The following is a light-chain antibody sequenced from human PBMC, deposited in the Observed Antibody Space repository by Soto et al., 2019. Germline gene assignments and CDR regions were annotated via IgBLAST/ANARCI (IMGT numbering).Light chain of an antibody. V-gene: IGLV1-44*01. CDR1: SSNIGSNT. CDR2: SDN. J-gene: IGLJ1*01. Sequence: QSVLTQPPSASGTPGQRVTISCSGSSSNIGSNTVNWYRQLSGTAPKLLIYSDNQRPSGVPDRFSGSKSGTSASLAISGLQSEDEADFYCAAWDDSLNGHVFGTGTKLTVL. CDR3: AAWDDSLNGHV.